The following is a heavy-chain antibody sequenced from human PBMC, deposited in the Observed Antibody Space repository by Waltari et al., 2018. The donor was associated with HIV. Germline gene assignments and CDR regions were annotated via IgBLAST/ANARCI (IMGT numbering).Heavy chain of an antibody. D-gene: IGHD2-15*01. CDR1: GYSISSGYY. J-gene: IGHJ4*02. Sequence: QVQLQESGPGLVKPSETLSLTCAVSGYSISSGYYWGWLRQPPGKGLEWIGSSYHSGSTYYNPSLKSRVTISVDTSKNQFSLKLSSVTAADTAVYYCARQIQCSGGSCHDAYFDYWGQGTLVTVSS. V-gene: IGHV4-38-2*01. CDR3: ARQIQCSGGSCHDAYFDY. CDR2: SYHSGST.